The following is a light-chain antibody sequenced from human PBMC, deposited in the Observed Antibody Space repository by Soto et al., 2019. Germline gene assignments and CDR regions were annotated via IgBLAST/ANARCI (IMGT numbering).Light chain of an antibody. CDR1: SSDVGGSDY. CDR3: ISHVGHSNV. CDR2: DVS. J-gene: IGLJ1*01. V-gene: IGLV2-8*01. Sequence: QSVLTQPPSASGSPGQSVTISCTGTSSDVGGSDYVSWYQHHPGKAPKLMIYDVSKRPSGVPDRFSGSKSGNMASLTVSGLQAEDEADYYCISHVGHSNVFGTGTKVTVL.